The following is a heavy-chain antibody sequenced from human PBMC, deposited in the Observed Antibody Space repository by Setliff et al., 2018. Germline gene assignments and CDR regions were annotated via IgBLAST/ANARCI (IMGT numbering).Heavy chain of an antibody. V-gene: IGHV1-69*05. Sequence: GASVKVSCKASGGTFSSYAFSWVRQAPGQGLEWMGGIIPIFGTANYAQKFQGRVTITTDDSTGTAYMELSSLRSEDTAVYYCVRDLRGPYYYDIGSWFDPWGQGTLVTVSS. J-gene: IGHJ5*02. D-gene: IGHD3-22*01. CDR2: IIPIFGTA. CDR3: VRDLRGPYYYDIGSWFDP. CDR1: GGTFSSYA.